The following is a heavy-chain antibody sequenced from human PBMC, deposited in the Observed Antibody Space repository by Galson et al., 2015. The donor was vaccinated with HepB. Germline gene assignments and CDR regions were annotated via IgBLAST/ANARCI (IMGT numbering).Heavy chain of an antibody. CDR2: ISYDGSNK. CDR3: ASGAVAGTGLNY. V-gene: IGHV3-30-3*01. Sequence: SLRLSCAASGFTFSSYAMHWVRQAPGKGLEWVAVISYDGSNKYYADSVKGRFTISRDNSKNTLYLQMNSLRAEDTAVYYCASGAVAGTGLNYWGQGTLVTVSS. CDR1: GFTFSSYA. J-gene: IGHJ4*02. D-gene: IGHD6-19*01.